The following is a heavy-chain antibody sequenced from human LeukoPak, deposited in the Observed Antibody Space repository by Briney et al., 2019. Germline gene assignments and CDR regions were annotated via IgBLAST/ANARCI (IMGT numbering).Heavy chain of an antibody. CDR3: AREPLTLFGVTAHYMDV. V-gene: IGHV1-69*05. CDR1: GGTFSSYA. CDR2: IIPIFGTA. J-gene: IGHJ6*03. Sequence: SVKVSCKASGGTFSSYAISWVRQAPGQGLEWMGGIIPIFGTANYAQKFQGRVTITTDESTSTAYMELSSLRSEDTAVYYCAREPLTLFGVTAHYMDVWGKGTTVTVSS. D-gene: IGHD2-21*02.